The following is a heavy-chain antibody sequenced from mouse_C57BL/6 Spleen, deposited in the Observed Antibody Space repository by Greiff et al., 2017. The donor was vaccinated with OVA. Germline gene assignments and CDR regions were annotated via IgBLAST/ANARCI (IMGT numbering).Heavy chain of an antibody. J-gene: IGHJ3*01. CDR2: IDPSDSYT. V-gene: IGHV1-69*01. Sequence: VQLQQPGAELVMPGASVTLSCKASGYTFTSYWMHWVKQRPGQGLEWIGEIDPSDSYTNYNQKFKGKSTLTVDKSSSTAYMQLSSLTSEDSAVYYGARGRAYGYDGSWFAYWGQGTLVTVSA. CDR3: ARGRAYGYDGSWFAY. D-gene: IGHD2-2*01. CDR1: GYTFTSYW.